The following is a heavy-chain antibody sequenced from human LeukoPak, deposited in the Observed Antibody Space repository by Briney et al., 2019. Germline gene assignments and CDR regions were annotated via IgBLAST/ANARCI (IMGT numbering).Heavy chain of an antibody. V-gene: IGHV1-18*01. J-gene: IGHJ5*02. CDR1: GYTFTSYD. CDR3: ARTTITIFGVVIGNTFDP. CDR2: ISAYNGNT. Sequence: ASVKVSCKASGYTFTSYDINWVRQATGQGLEWMGWISAYNGNTNYAQKLQGRVTMTTDTSTSTAYMELRSLRSDDTAVYYCARTTITIFGVVIGNTFDPWGQGTLVTVSS. D-gene: IGHD3-3*01.